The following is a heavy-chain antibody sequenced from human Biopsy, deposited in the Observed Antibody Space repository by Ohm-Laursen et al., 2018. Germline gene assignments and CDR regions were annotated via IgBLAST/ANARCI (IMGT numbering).Heavy chain of an antibody. CDR2: IFNSANT. Sequence: SQTLSLTCTVSGGSISSGGSYWSWIRQRPGRGLEWIGYIFNSANTYYNPSLKNIITISGDTSKNQFSLKLNSATAADTAVYYCARGDYFDSNGYFWFDPWGQGTLVTVSS. D-gene: IGHD3-22*01. J-gene: IGHJ5*02. CDR3: ARGDYFDSNGYFWFDP. CDR1: GGSISSGGSY. V-gene: IGHV4-31*01.